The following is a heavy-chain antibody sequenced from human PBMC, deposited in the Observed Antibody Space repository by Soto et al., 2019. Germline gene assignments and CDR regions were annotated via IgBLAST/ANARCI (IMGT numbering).Heavy chain of an antibody. CDR2: IIPIFGTA. Sequence: QVQLVQSGAEVKKPGSSVKVSCKASGGTFSSYAISWVRQAPGQGLEWMGGIIPIFGTANYAQKFQGRVTMTADESTSTAYMELSSLRSEDTAVYYCEREDTEQISPAFSYYYGMDVWGQGTTVTVSS. CDR1: GGTFSSYA. J-gene: IGHJ6*02. V-gene: IGHV1-69*12. CDR3: EREDTEQISPAFSYYYGMDV. D-gene: IGHD3-3*02.